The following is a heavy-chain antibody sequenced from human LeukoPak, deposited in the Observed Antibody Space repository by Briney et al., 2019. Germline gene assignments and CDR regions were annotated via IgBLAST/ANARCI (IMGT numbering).Heavy chain of an antibody. CDR1: GGSISSYY. CDR3: ARVVSSGYYLGAYYYYYMDV. Sequence: PSETLSLTCTVSGGSISSYYWSWIRQPPGKGLEWIGYIYYSGSTNYNPSLKSRVPISVDTSKNQFSLKLSSVTAADTAVYYCARVVSSGYYLGAYYYYYMDVWGKGTTVTVSS. V-gene: IGHV4-59*01. D-gene: IGHD3-3*01. J-gene: IGHJ6*03. CDR2: IYYSGST.